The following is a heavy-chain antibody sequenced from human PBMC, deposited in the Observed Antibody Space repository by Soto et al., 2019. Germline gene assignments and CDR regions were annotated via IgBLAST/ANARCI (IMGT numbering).Heavy chain of an antibody. CDR3: AREYGRTAAFDI. J-gene: IGHJ3*02. Sequence: PGGSLRLSCAASGFTFSSNWIHWVRQAPGKGLEWVANIDENGRERYYVDSVKGRFSISRDNAKNSVYLQMDSLRADDTAVYYCAREYGRTAAFDIWGQGTKVTVSS. CDR1: GFTFSSNW. V-gene: IGHV3-7*03. D-gene: IGHD1-1*01. CDR2: IDENGRER.